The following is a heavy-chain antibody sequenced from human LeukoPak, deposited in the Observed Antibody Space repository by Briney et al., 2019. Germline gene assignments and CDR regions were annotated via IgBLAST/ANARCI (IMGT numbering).Heavy chain of an antibody. Sequence: SETLSLTCTVSGASISSYYWSWIRQSPGKGLEWIGYIYYSGRTNYNPSLKSRVTISVDTSKNQFPLKLSSVTAADTAVYYCARGWEMATSLNYWGQGTLVTVSS. J-gene: IGHJ4*02. CDR3: ARGWEMATSLNY. D-gene: IGHD5-24*01. CDR1: GASISSYY. V-gene: IGHV4-59*01. CDR2: IYYSGRT.